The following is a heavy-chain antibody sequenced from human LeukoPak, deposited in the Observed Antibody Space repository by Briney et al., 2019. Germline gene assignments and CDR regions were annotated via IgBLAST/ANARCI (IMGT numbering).Heavy chain of an antibody. Sequence: ASVKVSCKTSGYTFGKYAIHWVRQAPGQRFEWMGWISAYNGNTNYALKLQGRVTMTTDTSTSTAYMELRSLRSDDTAVYYCARDRDGYNLPFDYWGQGTLVTVSS. CDR1: GYTFGKYA. CDR3: ARDRDGYNLPFDY. D-gene: IGHD5-24*01. V-gene: IGHV1-18*01. CDR2: ISAYNGNT. J-gene: IGHJ4*02.